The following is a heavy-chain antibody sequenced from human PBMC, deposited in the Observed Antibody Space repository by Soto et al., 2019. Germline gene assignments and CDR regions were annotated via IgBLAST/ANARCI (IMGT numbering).Heavy chain of an antibody. CDR3: TRYYYASSGYYVY. Sequence: PGGSLRLSCTGSGFNFGNYAMSWVRQAPGKGPEWVGFIRSETYSGTPDYAASLRGRFTISRDDSKSIAYLEINSLQTDDTAVYYCTRYYYASSGYYVYWGQGTLVTVSS. D-gene: IGHD3-22*01. CDR1: GFNFGNYA. CDR2: IRSETYSGTP. V-gene: IGHV3-49*04. J-gene: IGHJ4*02.